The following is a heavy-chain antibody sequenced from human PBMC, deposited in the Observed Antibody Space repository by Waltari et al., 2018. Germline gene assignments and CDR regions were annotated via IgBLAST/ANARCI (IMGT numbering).Heavy chain of an antibody. CDR3: VRDRGLRTFFDH. CDR2: IYYDGTA. D-gene: IGHD4-17*01. J-gene: IGHJ4*02. Sequence: QVQLQESGPGLVKPSETLSLTCSVYGGSLSGTVYYQGWIRQPPGKGLEYIGSIYYDGTAFYNPSLKTPVTISVDTSYNQFSLKMKSVTAADTAMYFCVRDRGLRTFFDHWGQGTLVTVSS. V-gene: IGHV4-39*07. CDR1: GGSLSGTVYY.